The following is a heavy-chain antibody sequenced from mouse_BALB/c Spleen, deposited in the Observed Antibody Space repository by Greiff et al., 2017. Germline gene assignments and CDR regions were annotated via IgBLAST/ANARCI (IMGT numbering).Heavy chain of an antibody. CDR3: SLLRRGEGNYLEY. D-gene: IGHD1-2*01. V-gene: IGHV3-2*02. J-gene: IGHJ2*01. CDR1: GYSITSDYA. CDR2: RSYSGST. Sequence: VQLKESGPGLVKPSQSLSLTCTVTGYSITSDYAWNWIRQFPGNKLEWMGYRSYSGSTSYNPSFKSRITITRDTSKNQFFLQLNSVTTEDTATYDCSLLRRGEGNYLEYGGQGTTLTVSS.